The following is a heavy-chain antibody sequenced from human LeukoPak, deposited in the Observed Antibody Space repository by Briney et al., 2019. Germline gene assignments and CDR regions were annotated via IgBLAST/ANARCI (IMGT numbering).Heavy chain of an antibody. D-gene: IGHD4-23*01. J-gene: IGHJ6*02. CDR2: ISGSGGST. CDR3: AKLLGGNSRFYYYYGMDV. CDR1: GFTFSSHA. V-gene: IGHV3-23*01. Sequence: PGGSLRLSCAASGFTFSSHAMSWVRQAPGKGLEWVSAISGSGGSTYYADSVKGRFTISRDNSKNTLYLQMNSLRAEDTAVYYCAKLLGGNSRFYYYYGMDVWGQGTTVTVSS.